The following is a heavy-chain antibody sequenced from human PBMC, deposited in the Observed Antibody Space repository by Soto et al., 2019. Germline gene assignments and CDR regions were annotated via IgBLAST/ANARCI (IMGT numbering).Heavy chain of an antibody. CDR2: ISSSGSTI. Sequence: QVQLVESGGGLVKPGGSLRLSCAASGYTFSDYYMSWIRQAPGKGLEWVSYISSSGSTIYYADSVKGRFTISRDNAKNSLYLQMNSLRAQDTAVYYCARANYGDYQYYYYYYMDVWGKGTTVTVSS. V-gene: IGHV3-11*01. J-gene: IGHJ6*03. D-gene: IGHD4-17*01. CDR3: ARANYGDYQYYYYYYMDV. CDR1: GYTFSDYY.